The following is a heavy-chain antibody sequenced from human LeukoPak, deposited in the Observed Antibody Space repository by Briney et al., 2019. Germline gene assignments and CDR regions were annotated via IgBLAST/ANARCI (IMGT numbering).Heavy chain of an antibody. V-gene: IGHV5-51*01. CDR2: IYPGYSDT. Sequence: HGESLKISCKVSGYRLTNNWIGWVRQVPGKGLEWMGIIYPGYSDTRYSPSFQGQVTFSVDTSTSTVYLQWSSLKASDTAMYYCARIAAAGTILVAYNWFDPWGQGTLVTVSS. CDR3: ARIAAAGTILVAYNWFDP. J-gene: IGHJ5*02. CDR1: GYRLTNNW. D-gene: IGHD6-13*01.